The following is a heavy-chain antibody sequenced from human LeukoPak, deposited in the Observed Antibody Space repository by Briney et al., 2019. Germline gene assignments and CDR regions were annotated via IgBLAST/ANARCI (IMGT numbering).Heavy chain of an antibody. V-gene: IGHV3-9*01. CDR2: ISPNSATI. J-gene: IGHJ3*02. D-gene: IGHD4-23*01. CDR1: GFKFDDYA. Sequence: PGRSLSLSCAVSGFKFDDYAMHWVRQPPGRGLEWVSGISPNSATIGYADSVRGRFTISRDNAKNSLYLQMNSLTTEDKALYYCAKSFTHYGGNYADAFVIWGQETMVTVSS. CDR3: AKSFTHYGGNYADAFVI.